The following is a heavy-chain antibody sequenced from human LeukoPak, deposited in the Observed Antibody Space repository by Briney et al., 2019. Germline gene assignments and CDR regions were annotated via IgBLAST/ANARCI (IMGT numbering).Heavy chain of an antibody. CDR2: MSGRGVST. CDR3: AKDCNGGNCYIDY. V-gene: IGHV3-23*01. CDR1: GFTFTNYA. J-gene: IGHJ4*02. D-gene: IGHD2-15*01. Sequence: GGSLRLSCAASGFTFTNYAMSWVRQAPGKGLEWVSGMSGRGVSTYYADSVKGRFTISSDNSKNTLYLQMNSLRAEETAIYYCAKDCNGGNCYIDYWGQGTLVTVAS.